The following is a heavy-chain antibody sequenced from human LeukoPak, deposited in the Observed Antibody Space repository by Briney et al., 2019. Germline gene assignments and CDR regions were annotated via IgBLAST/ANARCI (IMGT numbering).Heavy chain of an antibody. CDR3: AKDGNLGSSSWYGYFDY. CDR1: GFTFSSYT. V-gene: IGHV3-23*01. D-gene: IGHD6-13*01. CDR2: ISTGGGNT. J-gene: IGHJ4*03. Sequence: PGGSLRLSCTASGFTFSSYTMSWVRQAPGKGLKWVSTISTGGGNTYYADSVQGRFTVSRDDSKNTLYLQMNSLRAEDTAIYYCAKDGNLGSSSWYGYFDYWGQGTLVTVSS.